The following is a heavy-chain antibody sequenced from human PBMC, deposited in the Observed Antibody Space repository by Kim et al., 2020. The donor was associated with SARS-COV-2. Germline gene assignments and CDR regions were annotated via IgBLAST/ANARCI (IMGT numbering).Heavy chain of an antibody. V-gene: IGHV1-18*01. D-gene: IGHD3-16*01. CDR2: ISAYNGNT. Sequence: ASVKVSCKASGYTFTSYGISWVRQAPGQGLEWMGWISAYNGNTNYAQKLQGRVTMTTDTSTSTAYMELRSLRSDDTAVYYCARDYTPSSHPRNWFDPWSQGTLVTVSS. CDR1: GYTFTSYG. CDR3: ARDYTPSSHPRNWFDP. J-gene: IGHJ5*02.